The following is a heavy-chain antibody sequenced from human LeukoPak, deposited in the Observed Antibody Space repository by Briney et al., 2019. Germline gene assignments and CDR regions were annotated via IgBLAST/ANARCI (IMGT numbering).Heavy chain of an antibody. CDR1: GFTFSSYW. J-gene: IGHJ5*02. CDR2: INSDGSSK. V-gene: IGHV3-74*01. D-gene: IGHD3-3*01. Sequence: GGSLRLSCAASGFTFSSYWMNWVRQAPGKGLVWVSRINSDGSSKYYADSVKGRFTISRDNAKNKLYLQMNSLRAEDTAVYYCARAPYYDFWSGYPPDHWGQGTLVTVSS. CDR3: ARAPYYDFWSGYPPDH.